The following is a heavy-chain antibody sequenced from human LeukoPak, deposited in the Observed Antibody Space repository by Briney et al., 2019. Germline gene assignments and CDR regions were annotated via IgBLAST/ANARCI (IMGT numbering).Heavy chain of an antibody. V-gene: IGHV3-23*01. Sequence: PGGSLRLSCAASGFTFSSYAMSWVRQAPGKGLEWVSAISGSGGSTYYADSVKGRFTISTDNSKNTLYLQMNSLRAEDTTVYYCAKGLRGYSGYDYDYWGQGTLVTVSS. CDR2: ISGSGGST. J-gene: IGHJ4*02. D-gene: IGHD5-12*01. CDR3: AKGLRGYSGYDYDY. CDR1: GFTFSSYA.